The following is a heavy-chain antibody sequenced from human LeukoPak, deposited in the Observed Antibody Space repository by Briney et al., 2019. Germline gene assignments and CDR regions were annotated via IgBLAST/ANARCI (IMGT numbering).Heavy chain of an antibody. CDR1: GFTFTNFG. Sequence: GGSLRLSCAASGFTFTNFGMHWVRQAPGKGLDWVAFIMYDGSIKFYADSVLGRFTISRDNSKNTLDLHMNSLRTEDTAVYYCVKESLEGDTWGQGTLVTVSS. V-gene: IGHV3-30*02. CDR2: IMYDGSIK. D-gene: IGHD1-1*01. J-gene: IGHJ5*02. CDR3: VKESLEGDT.